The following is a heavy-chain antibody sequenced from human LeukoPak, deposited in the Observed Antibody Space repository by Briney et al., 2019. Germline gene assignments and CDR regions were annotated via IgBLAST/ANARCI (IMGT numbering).Heavy chain of an antibody. V-gene: IGHV3-23*01. CDR1: GFTFSSYA. CDR2: ISGSGGST. D-gene: IGHD6-13*01. J-gene: IGHJ2*01. Sequence: GGSLRLSCAASGFTFSSYAMSRVRQAPGKGLEWVSAISGSGGSTYYADSVKGRFTISRDNSKNTLYLQMNSLRAEDTAVYYCAKDRNPYSSSWYAYWYFDLWGRGTLVTVSS. CDR3: AKDRNPYSSSWYAYWYFDL.